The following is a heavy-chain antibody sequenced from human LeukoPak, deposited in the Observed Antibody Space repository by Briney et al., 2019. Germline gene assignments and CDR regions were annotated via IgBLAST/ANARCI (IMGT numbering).Heavy chain of an antibody. CDR3: ARVRYFDSTVDY. V-gene: IGHV1-2*02. CDR2: INPNSGGT. D-gene: IGHD3-9*01. Sequence: ASVKVSCKASRYTFTGYYIHWVRQAPGQGLECMGWINPNSGGTNYAQSFQGRVTMTRDTSISTAYMELSRLRSDDTAIYYCARVRYFDSTVDYWGQRTLVTVSS. CDR1: RYTFTGYY. J-gene: IGHJ4*02.